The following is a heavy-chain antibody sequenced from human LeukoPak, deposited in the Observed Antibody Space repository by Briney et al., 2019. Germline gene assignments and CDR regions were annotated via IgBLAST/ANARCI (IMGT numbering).Heavy chain of an antibody. D-gene: IGHD2-2*01. Sequence: GRSLRLSCAASGSTFSSYGMHWVRQAPGKGLEWVAVISYDGSNKYYADSVKGRFTISRDNSKNTLYLQMNSLRAEDTAVYYCAKDLYCSSTSCAIDYWGQGTLVTVSS. CDR1: GSTFSSYG. J-gene: IGHJ4*02. CDR3: AKDLYCSSTSCAIDY. V-gene: IGHV3-30*18. CDR2: ISYDGSNK.